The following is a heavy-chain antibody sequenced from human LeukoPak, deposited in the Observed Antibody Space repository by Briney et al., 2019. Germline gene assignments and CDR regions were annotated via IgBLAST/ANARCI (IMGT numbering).Heavy chain of an antibody. J-gene: IGHJ5*02. V-gene: IGHV5-51*01. CDR3: ARLRDSSSHRGWFDP. Sequence: GESLKISFKGSGYSFTNNWIGWVRQMPGKGLEWMGIIYPADSDTRYSPSFQGQVTISADKSISTAYLQWSSLKASDTAMYYCARLRDSSSHRGWFDPWGQGTLVTVSS. D-gene: IGHD6-6*01. CDR2: IYPADSDT. CDR1: GYSFTNNW.